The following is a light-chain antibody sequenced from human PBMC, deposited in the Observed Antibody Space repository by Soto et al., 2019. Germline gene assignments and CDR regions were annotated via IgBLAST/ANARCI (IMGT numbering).Light chain of an antibody. Sequence: DIVMTQSPLSLPVTPGEPASISCRSSQSLLQSHGNNYLDWYVQKPGQSPQLLIYWGSNRASGVPDRFSGSVSCTDFTLKISRVEADDVGVYYCKQGPQPQLTFDQGTRLERK. CDR1: QSLLQSHGNNY. CDR3: KQGPQPQLT. CDR2: WGS. J-gene: IGKJ5*01. V-gene: IGKV2-28*01.